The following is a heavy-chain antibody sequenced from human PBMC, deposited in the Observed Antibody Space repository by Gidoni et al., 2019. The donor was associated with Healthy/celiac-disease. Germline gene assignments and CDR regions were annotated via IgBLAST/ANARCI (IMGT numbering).Heavy chain of an antibody. Sequence: QVQLVESGGGVVQPGRSLSLSCAASGFTFSSYGMHWVRQAPGKGLEWVAVISYDGSNKYYADSVKGRFTISRDNSKNTLYLQMNSLRAEDTAVYYCARSGSYYLSGRYFDYWGQGTLVTVSS. V-gene: IGHV3-30*03. J-gene: IGHJ4*02. CDR1: GFTFSSYG. CDR2: ISYDGSNK. CDR3: ARSGSYYLSGRYFDY. D-gene: IGHD1-26*01.